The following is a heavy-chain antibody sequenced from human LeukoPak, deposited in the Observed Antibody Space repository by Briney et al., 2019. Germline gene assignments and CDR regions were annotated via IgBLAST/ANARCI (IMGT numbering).Heavy chain of an antibody. Sequence: SETLSLTCIVSGDSLSSYYWTWIRQPPGKGLEWIGYSGSTNYNPSLKSRVTISIDTSKKHVSLTLSSVTAADTAVYYCARASRHYYGSGENLQPWPAGLDVWGQGTTVTVS. CDR3: ARASRHYYGSGENLQPWPAGLDV. CDR2: SGST. CDR1: GDSLSSYY. J-gene: IGHJ6*02. D-gene: IGHD3-10*01. V-gene: IGHV4-59*01.